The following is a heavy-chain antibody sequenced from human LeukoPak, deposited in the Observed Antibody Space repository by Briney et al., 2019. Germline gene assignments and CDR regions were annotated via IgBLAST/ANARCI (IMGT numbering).Heavy chain of an antibody. Sequence: PSETLSLTCAVYGGSFGGYYWSWIRQPPGKGLEWIGEINHSGSTNYNPSLKSRVTISVDTSKNQFSLKLSSVTAADTAVYYCARGMGFDPWGQGTLVTVSS. CDR1: GGSFGGYY. CDR3: ARGMGFDP. J-gene: IGHJ5*02. D-gene: IGHD3-10*01. CDR2: INHSGST. V-gene: IGHV4-34*01.